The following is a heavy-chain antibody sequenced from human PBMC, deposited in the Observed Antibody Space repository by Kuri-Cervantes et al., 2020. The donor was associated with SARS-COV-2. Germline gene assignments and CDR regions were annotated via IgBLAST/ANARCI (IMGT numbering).Heavy chain of an antibody. Sequence: SCAASGFTFSGYAMSWVRQAPGKGLEWVSAISDSGGSTYYADSVKGRFTISRDNSKNTLYLQMNTLRAEDTAVYYCAKDNSENGRGYWYFDLWGRGTLVTVSS. CDR2: ISDSGGST. J-gene: IGHJ2*01. CDR1: GFTFSGYA. D-gene: IGHD1-1*01. V-gene: IGHV3-23*01. CDR3: AKDNSENGRGYWYFDL.